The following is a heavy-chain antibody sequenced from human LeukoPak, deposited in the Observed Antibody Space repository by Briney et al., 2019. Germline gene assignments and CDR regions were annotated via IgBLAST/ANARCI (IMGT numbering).Heavy chain of an antibody. CDR3: ARDSIGPLDV. J-gene: IGHJ6*02. Sequence: GGSLRLSCAASGFTFSSYAMHWVRQAPGKGLEWVAVISYDGSNKYYADSVKGRFTISRDNSRNTLYLQMNSLRDEDTAVYYCARDSIGPLDVWGQGTTVTVSS. D-gene: IGHD6-6*01. V-gene: IGHV3-30-3*01. CDR1: GFTFSSYA. CDR2: ISYDGSNK.